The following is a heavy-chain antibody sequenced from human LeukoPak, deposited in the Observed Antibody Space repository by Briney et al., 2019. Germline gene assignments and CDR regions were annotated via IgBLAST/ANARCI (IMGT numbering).Heavy chain of an antibody. CDR2: ISSGSIYI. D-gene: IGHD3-10*01. CDR3: ARVLAGGLDY. CDR1: GFTFSSYS. V-gene: IGHV3-21*01. Sequence: GGSLRLSCAASGFTFSSYSMNWVRQAPGKGLEWVSSISSGSIYIYYADSVKGRFTISRDNAKNSLYLQMNSLRAEDTAVYYCARVLAGGLDYWGQGTLVTVPS. J-gene: IGHJ4*02.